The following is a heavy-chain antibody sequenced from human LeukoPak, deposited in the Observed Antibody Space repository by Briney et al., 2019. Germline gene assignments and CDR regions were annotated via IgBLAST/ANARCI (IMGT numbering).Heavy chain of an antibody. J-gene: IGHJ6*02. CDR2: IWYDGSNK. CDR1: GFTFSSYG. CDR3: AKAASSSWPSYYYGMDV. Sequence: GGSLRLSCAASGFTFSSYGMHWVRQAPGKGLEWVAVIWYDGSNKYYADSVKGRFTISRDNSKNTLYLQMSSLRVDDTAVYYCAKAASSSWPSYYYGMDVWGQGTTVTVSS. V-gene: IGHV3-33*06. D-gene: IGHD6-13*01.